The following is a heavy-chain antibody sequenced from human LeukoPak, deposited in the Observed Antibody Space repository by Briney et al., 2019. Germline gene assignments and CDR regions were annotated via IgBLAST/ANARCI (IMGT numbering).Heavy chain of an antibody. J-gene: IGHJ4*02. V-gene: IGHV3-23*01. D-gene: IGHD5-18*01. Sequence: GGSLRLSCAASGFTFSSYGMSWVRQAPGKGLEWVSAISGSGGSTYYADSVKGRFTISRDNSKNTLYLQMNSLRAEDTAVYYCASNGKQDTEYYFDYWGQGTLVTVSS. CDR3: ASNGKQDTEYYFDY. CDR2: ISGSGGST. CDR1: GFTFSSYG.